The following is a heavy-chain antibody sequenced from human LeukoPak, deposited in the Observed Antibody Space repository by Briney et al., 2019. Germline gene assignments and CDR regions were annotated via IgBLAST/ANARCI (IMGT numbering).Heavy chain of an antibody. CDR2: ISWNSGSI. V-gene: IGHV3-9*01. CDR3: AKGVYSSGTGYFDY. J-gene: IGHJ4*02. Sequence: GGSLRLSCAASGFTFDDYAMHWVRQAPGKGLEWVSVISWNSGSIGYADSVKGRFTISRDNAKNSLYLQMNSLRAEDTALYYSAKGVYSSGTGYFDYWGQGTLVTVSS. CDR1: GFTFDDYA. D-gene: IGHD6-19*01.